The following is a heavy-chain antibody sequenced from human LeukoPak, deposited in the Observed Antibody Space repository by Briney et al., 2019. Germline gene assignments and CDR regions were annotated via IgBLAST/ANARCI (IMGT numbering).Heavy chain of an antibody. CDR3: ARDYREGQSAY. D-gene: IGHD5-24*01. V-gene: IGHV4-39*07. J-gene: IGHJ4*02. CDR2: IYYGGST. Sequence: PSETLSLTCTVSGGSISSSSHYWGWIRQPPGKGLEWIGSIYYGGSTYYNPSLKSRVTIIEDTSKSQFSLKLSSVTAADTAVYYCARDYREGQSAYWGQGTLVTVSS. CDR1: GGSISSSSHY.